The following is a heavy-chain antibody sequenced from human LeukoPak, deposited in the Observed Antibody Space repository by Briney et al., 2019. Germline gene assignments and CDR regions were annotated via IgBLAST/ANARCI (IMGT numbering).Heavy chain of an antibody. CDR3: ATTTYCSTTSCPLMDV. Sequence: SETLSLTCTVSGGSISSSSYYWGWIRQPPGKGLEWIGSIYYSGSTYYNPSLKSRVTISVDTSKNQFSLKLSSVTAADTAVYYCATTTYCSTTSCPLMDVWGKGTTVTVSS. V-gene: IGHV4-39*01. CDR2: IYYSGST. CDR1: GGSISSSSYY. J-gene: IGHJ6*03. D-gene: IGHD2-2*01.